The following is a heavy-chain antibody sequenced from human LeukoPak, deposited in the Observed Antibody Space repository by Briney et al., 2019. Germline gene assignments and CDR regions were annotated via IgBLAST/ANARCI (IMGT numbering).Heavy chain of an antibody. V-gene: IGHV3-7*01. CDR1: GFTFSSYS. CDR2: INQDGSVK. Sequence: GGSLRLSCAASGFTFSSYSMNWVRQAPGKGPEWVVNINQDGSVKYYVDSVKGRFTISRDSATNSLYLQMNSLRAEDTAVYYCTRDSQDSYVYYMVVWGKGTTVTVSS. J-gene: IGHJ6*03. CDR3: TRDSQDSYVYYMVV. D-gene: IGHD3-10*02.